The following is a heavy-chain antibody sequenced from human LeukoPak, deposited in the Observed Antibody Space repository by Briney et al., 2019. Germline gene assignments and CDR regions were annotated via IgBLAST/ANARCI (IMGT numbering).Heavy chain of an antibody. D-gene: IGHD3-10*01. J-gene: IGHJ3*01. Sequence: SETLSLTCTVSGGSISSSSYYWGWIRQPPGKGLEWIGSIYYSGSTYYNPSLKSRVTISVDTSKNQFSLKLSSVTAADTAVYYCARESITMVRGVSWGQGTMVTVSS. CDR2: IYYSGST. V-gene: IGHV4-39*07. CDR3: ARESITMVRGVS. CDR1: GGSISSSSYY.